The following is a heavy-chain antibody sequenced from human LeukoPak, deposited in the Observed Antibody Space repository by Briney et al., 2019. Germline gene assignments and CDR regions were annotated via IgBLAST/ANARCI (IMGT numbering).Heavy chain of an antibody. CDR3: AKGKGSSLAGTDY. D-gene: IGHD6-19*01. J-gene: IGHJ4*02. V-gene: IGHV3-23*01. Sequence: GGSLRLSCAASGFTFITYAMTWVRQAPGKGLEWVSVIGASGGSTYYADSVKGRFTISRDNSKNTLYLQMDSLRAEDTAVYYCAKGKGSSLAGTDYWGQGGLVAVCS. CDR1: GFTFITYA. CDR2: IGASGGST.